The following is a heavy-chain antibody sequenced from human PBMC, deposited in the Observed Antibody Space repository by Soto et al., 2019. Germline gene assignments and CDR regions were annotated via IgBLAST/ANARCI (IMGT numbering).Heavy chain of an antibody. V-gene: IGHV1-18*01. CDR1: GYTFTSYV. CDR2: IIAYNGNT. Sequence: ASVKVSCKASGYTFTSYVISWVLQAPGQGLDWMGLIIAYNGNTNYAQKLQGRVTMTTDTSTSTAYMELRSLRSDDTAVYYCARVGVEKFYYYDSSGYYSAFDIWGQGTMVTVSS. D-gene: IGHD3-22*01. J-gene: IGHJ3*02. CDR3: ARVGVEKFYYYDSSGYYSAFDI.